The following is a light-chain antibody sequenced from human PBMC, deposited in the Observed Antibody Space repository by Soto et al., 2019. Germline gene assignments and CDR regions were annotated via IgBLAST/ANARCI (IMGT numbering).Light chain of an antibody. CDR1: QTTRMY. Sequence: DVQLTQSPSSLSASLGDTVTITCLARQTTRMYINWYHQTPGKAPRPLIYAASSLQSGVPSSFSGSGFATDFTLTISGLQAEDCATYYWQQCYFPPPTFGQGTKV. CDR2: AAS. CDR3: QQCYFPPPT. V-gene: IGKV1-39*01. J-gene: IGKJ1*01.